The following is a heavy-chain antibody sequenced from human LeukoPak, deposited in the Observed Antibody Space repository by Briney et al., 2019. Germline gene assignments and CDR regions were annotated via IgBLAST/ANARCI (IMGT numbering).Heavy chain of an antibody. CDR1: GFTFSGSA. CDR2: IRGKANSYAT. J-gene: IGHJ3*02. CDR3: TRCSGGSCYNLGGAFDI. D-gene: IGHD2-15*01. V-gene: IGHV3-73*01. Sequence: GGSLKLSCAASGFTFSGSAMHWFGQAPGKGREWVGRIRGKANSYATAYAASVKGRFTISRDDSKNTAYLQMNSLKTEDTAVYYCTRCSGGSCYNLGGAFDIWGQGTMVTVSS.